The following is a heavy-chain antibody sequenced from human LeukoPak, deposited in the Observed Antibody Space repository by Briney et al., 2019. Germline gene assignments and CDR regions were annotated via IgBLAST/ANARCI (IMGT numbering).Heavy chain of an antibody. D-gene: IGHD3-3*01. V-gene: IGHV4-39*01. Sequence: PSETLSPTCTVSGGSISSSSYYWGWIRQPPGKGLEWIGSIYYSGSTYYNPSLKSRVTISVDTSKNQFSLKLSSVTAADTAVYYCARLGISEVPVGSCLWGPWGQGTLVTVSS. CDR3: ARLGISEVPVGSCLWGP. J-gene: IGHJ5*02. CDR1: GGSISSSSYY. CDR2: IYYSGST.